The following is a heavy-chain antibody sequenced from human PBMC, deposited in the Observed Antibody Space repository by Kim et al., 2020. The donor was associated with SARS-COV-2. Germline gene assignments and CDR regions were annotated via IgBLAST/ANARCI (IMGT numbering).Heavy chain of an antibody. Sequence: SGKGRLTIARDDSKNTAYLQMNSLKTEDTAVYYCTSGYCSGGTCYPQFDPWGQGTLVTVSS. CDR3: TSGYCSGGTCYPQFDP. V-gene: IGHV3-73*01. D-gene: IGHD2-15*01. J-gene: IGHJ5*02.